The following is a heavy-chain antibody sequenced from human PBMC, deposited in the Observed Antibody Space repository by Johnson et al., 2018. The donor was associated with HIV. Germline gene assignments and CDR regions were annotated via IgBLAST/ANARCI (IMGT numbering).Heavy chain of an antibody. V-gene: IGHV3-23*04. J-gene: IGHJ3*01. CDR3: AKVGSGYSSSS. CDR1: GFTFSSYA. D-gene: IGHD6-13*01. Sequence: VQLVESGGGLVQPGRSLRLSCAASGFTFSSYAMHWVRQAPGKGLEWVSAISGSGGRTYYADSVKGRFTISRDNSKNTLYLQMNRLRAEDTAVYYCAKVGSGYSSSSWGQGTMVTVSS. CDR2: ISGSGGRT.